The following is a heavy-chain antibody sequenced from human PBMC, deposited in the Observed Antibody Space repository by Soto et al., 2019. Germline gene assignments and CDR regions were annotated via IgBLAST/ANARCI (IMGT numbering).Heavy chain of an antibody. D-gene: IGHD3-16*01. CDR1: GGSINSVDYY. CDR2: INYRGSP. V-gene: IGHV4-30-4*01. Sequence: QVQLQESDSGLVAPSQTLSLTCSVSGGSINSVDYYWRCIRLPPGKGLELIACINYRGSPFYNPSLNSRITLSVHTAKNQFSAKLSSVTAADTAVYYCAGLRGGVSDILGQGTMVTVSS. CDR3: AGLRGGVSDI. J-gene: IGHJ3*02.